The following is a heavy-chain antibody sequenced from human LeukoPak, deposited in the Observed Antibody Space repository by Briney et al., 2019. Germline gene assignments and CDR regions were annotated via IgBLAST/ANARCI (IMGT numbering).Heavy chain of an antibody. V-gene: IGHV1-46*01. CDR3: ARDRGVVTYYYDSSGYYTEYSQH. CDR1: GYTFTSYY. D-gene: IGHD3-22*01. CDR2: INPSGGST. Sequence: ASVKVSCKASGYTFTSYYMHWVRQAPGQGLEWMGIINPSGGSTSYAQKFQGRVTMTRDTSTSTVYMELSSLRSEDTAVYYCARDRGVVTYYYDSSGYYTEYSQHWGQGTLVTVSS. J-gene: IGHJ1*01.